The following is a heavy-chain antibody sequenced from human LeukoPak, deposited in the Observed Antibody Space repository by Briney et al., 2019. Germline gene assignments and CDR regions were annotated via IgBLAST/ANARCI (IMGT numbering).Heavy chain of an antibody. CDR2: IKQDGSEK. D-gene: IGHD3-22*01. V-gene: IGHV3-7*01. CDR3: ARDGWYYDSSGYPSDAFDI. CDR1: GFTFSSYW. J-gene: IGHJ3*02. Sequence: GGSLRLSCAASGFTFSSYWMSWVRQAPGKGLEWVANIKQDGSEKYYVDSVKGRFTISRDNAKNSLYLQMNSLRAEDTAVYYCARDGWYYDSSGYPSDAFDIWGQGTMVTVSP.